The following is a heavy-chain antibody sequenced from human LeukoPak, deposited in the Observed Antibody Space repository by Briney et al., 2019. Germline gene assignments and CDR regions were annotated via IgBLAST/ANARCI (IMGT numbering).Heavy chain of an antibody. Sequence: SETLSLTCTVSGGSISSSSYYWGWIRQPPGKGLEWIGSIYYSGSTYYNPSLKSRVTISVDTSKNQFSLKLSSVTAADTAVYYCARDLGGRPFENWFDPWGQGTLVTVSS. V-gene: IGHV4-39*07. CDR2: IYYSGST. J-gene: IGHJ5*02. D-gene: IGHD3-16*01. CDR1: GGSISSSSYY. CDR3: ARDLGGRPFENWFDP.